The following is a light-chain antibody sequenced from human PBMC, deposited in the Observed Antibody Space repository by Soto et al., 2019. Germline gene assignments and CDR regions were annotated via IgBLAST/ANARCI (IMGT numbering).Light chain of an antibody. Sequence: IRMTQSPSSLSASVGDRVTITCRTSQSTSNYLHWYQQKPGRAPKLLIYAASSLQDGVPSTFSGNGSGTAFTRTISSLQPEDFATYYCQQSYNIPLTFGQGTRLEIK. V-gene: IGKV1-39*01. CDR2: AAS. CDR3: QQSYNIPLT. J-gene: IGKJ2*01. CDR1: QSTSNY.